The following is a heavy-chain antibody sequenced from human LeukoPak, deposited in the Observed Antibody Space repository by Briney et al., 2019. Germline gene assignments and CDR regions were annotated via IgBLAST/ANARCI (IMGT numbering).Heavy chain of an antibody. CDR3: ARGAMTTTSTFDY. CDR1: GGSISSYY. CDR2: IYYSGST. D-gene: IGHD5-24*01. Sequence: SETLSLTCTVSGGSISSYYWSWIRQPPGKGLGWIGYIYYSGSTNYNPSLKSRVTLSVDTSKNQFSLKLSSVTAADTAVYYCARGAMTTTSTFDYWGQGTLVTVSS. J-gene: IGHJ4*02. V-gene: IGHV4-59*13.